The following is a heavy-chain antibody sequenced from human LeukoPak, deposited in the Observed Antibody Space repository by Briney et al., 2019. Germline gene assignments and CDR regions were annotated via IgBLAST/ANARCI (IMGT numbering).Heavy chain of an antibody. Sequence: GASVKVSCKASGYTFTGYYIHWLRQAPGQGLEWMGWIRPNSGGTNYAQKFQGRVTITTDESTSTAYMELSSLRSEDTAVYYCASARYSSGGLYWGQGTLVTVSS. V-gene: IGHV1-2*02. CDR2: IRPNSGGT. CDR3: ASARYSSGGLY. CDR1: GYTFTGYY. J-gene: IGHJ4*02. D-gene: IGHD6-19*01.